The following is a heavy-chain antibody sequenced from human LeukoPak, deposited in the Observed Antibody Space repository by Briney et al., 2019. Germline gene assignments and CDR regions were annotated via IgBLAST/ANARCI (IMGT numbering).Heavy chain of an antibody. CDR2: IRSSSSYI. J-gene: IGHJ4*02. D-gene: IGHD6-6*01. V-gene: IGHV3-21*01. CDR3: ARGEWSSSPFDY. CDR1: GFTFSSYS. Sequence: NPGGSLRLSCAASGFTFSSYSMNWVRQAPGKGLEWVSFIRSSSSYIYYADSVRGRFTISRDNAKNSLYLQMNSLRAEDTAVYYCARGEWSSSPFDYWGQGTLVTVSS.